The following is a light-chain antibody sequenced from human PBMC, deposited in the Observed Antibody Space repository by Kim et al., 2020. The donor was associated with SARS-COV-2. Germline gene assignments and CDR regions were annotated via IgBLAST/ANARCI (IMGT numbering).Light chain of an antibody. CDR3: QQYLSSSPSVS. Sequence: VGDRVTSTCRARENIDRWLAWYQQKPGKAPKLLIYYVSSLESGVPSRFSGSGSGTEFTLTISSLQPDDFATYFCQQYLSSSPSVSFGGGTKVDIK. CDR2: YVS. J-gene: IGKJ4*01. CDR1: ENIDRW. V-gene: IGKV1-5*01.